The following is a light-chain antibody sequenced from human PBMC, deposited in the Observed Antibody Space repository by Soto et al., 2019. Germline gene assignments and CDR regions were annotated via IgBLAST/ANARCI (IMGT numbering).Light chain of an antibody. J-gene: IGKJ2*01. CDR3: QQYNNWPYT. V-gene: IGKV3-15*01. CDR1: QSVSSN. Sequence: EIVMTQSPATLSVSPGERATLSCRASQSVSSNLARYQQKPGQAPRLLIYGASTRATGIPARFSGSGSGTEFTLTISSPQSEDFAVYYCQQYNNWPYTFGQGTKLEIK. CDR2: GAS.